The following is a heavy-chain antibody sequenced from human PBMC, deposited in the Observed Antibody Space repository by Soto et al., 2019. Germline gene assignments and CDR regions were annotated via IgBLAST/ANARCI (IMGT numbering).Heavy chain of an antibody. CDR1: GFTFSSYS. V-gene: IGHV3-21*01. CDR3: ARGSSLRRGGMEV. Sequence: VGSLRLSCAASGFTFSSYSMNWVRQSPGKGLEWVSSISSSSSYIYYADSVKGRFTISRDNAKNSLYLQMNSLRAEDTAVYYCARGSSLRRGGMEVWGQGTTVTVSS. J-gene: IGHJ6*02. CDR2: ISSSSSYI. D-gene: IGHD2-2*01.